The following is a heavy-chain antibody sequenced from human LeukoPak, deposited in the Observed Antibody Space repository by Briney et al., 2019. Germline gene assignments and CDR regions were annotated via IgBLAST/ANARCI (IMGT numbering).Heavy chain of an antibody. Sequence: TGGSLRLSCAASGFTFSNSGMSWVRQAPGKGLEWVSYISSSGSTIYYADSVKGRFTISRGNAKNSLYLQMNSLRAEDTAVYYCAELGITMIGGVWGKGTTVTISS. CDR1: GFTFSNSG. V-gene: IGHV3-48*04. D-gene: IGHD3-10*02. CDR3: AELGITMIGGV. J-gene: IGHJ6*04. CDR2: ISSSGSTI.